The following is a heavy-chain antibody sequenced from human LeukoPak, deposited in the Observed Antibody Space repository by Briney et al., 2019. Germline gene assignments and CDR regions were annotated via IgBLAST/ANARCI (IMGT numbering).Heavy chain of an antibody. V-gene: IGHV3-21*01. CDR1: GFTFSSYE. CDR2: ISSSSSYI. D-gene: IGHD1-26*01. J-gene: IGHJ3*02. Sequence: GGSLRLSCAASGFTFSSYEMNWVRQAPGKGLEWVPSISSSSSYIYYADSVKGRFTISRDNAKNSLYLQMNSLRAEDTAVYYCARDVGVVGANLGLAFDIWGQGTMVTVSS. CDR3: ARDVGVVGANLGLAFDI.